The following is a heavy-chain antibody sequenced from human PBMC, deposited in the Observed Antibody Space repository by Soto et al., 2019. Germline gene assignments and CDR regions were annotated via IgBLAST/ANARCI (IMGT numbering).Heavy chain of an antibody. V-gene: IGHV1-8*01. CDR1: GYTFTSYD. Sequence: QMQLVQSGAEVKKPGASVKVSCKASGYTFTSYDINWVRQATGQGLEWMGWMNPNSGNTGYAQKFQGRVTMTRNTSISTAYMDLSSLRSEGTAVYYCARKSHVGVMAFLYYYDGMVIWNQGTKLT. D-gene: IGHD3-16*01. J-gene: IGHJ6*02. CDR2: MNPNSGNT. CDR3: ARKSHVGVMAFLYYYDGMVI.